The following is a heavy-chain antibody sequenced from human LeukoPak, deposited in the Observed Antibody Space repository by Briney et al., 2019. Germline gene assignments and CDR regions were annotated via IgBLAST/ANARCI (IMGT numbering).Heavy chain of an antibody. J-gene: IGHJ4*02. CDR3: AKEFRYGDYALDY. D-gene: IGHD4-17*01. Sequence: GGFLRLSCAASGFTFSSYSMNWVRQAPGKGLEWVSSISSSSSYIYYVDSVKGRFTISRDNSKNTLYLQMNSLRAEDTAVYYCAKEFRYGDYALDYWGQGTLVTVSP. CDR1: GFTFSSYS. CDR2: ISSSSSYI. V-gene: IGHV3-21*04.